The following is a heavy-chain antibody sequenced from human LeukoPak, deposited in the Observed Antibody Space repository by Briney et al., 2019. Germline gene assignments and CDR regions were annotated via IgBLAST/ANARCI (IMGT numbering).Heavy chain of an antibody. CDR3: ATDYYSDAFDI. V-gene: IGHV4-39*07. CDR1: GGSISTSNYY. D-gene: IGHD2-21*01. CDR2: IYHSGST. Sequence: SETLSLTCTVSGGSISTSNYYWGWIRQPPGKGLEWIGSIYHSGSTYYNPSLKSRVTISVDTSKNQFSLKLSSVTAADTAVYYCATDYYSDAFDIWGQGTMVTVSS. J-gene: IGHJ3*02.